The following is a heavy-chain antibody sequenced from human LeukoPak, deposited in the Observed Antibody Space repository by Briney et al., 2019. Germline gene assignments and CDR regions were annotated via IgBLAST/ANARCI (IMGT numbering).Heavy chain of an antibody. CDR2: IYYSGST. V-gene: IGHV4-39*01. D-gene: IGHD7-27*01. Sequence: SETLSLTCTVSGGSISGSSYYWGWIRPPPGKGLEWIGSIYYSGSTYYNPSLKSRVTISVDTSKNQFSLKLNSVTATDTAVYYCARHLTGDPYAFDIWGQGTMVTVSS. CDR1: GGSISGSSYY. J-gene: IGHJ3*02. CDR3: ARHLTGDPYAFDI.